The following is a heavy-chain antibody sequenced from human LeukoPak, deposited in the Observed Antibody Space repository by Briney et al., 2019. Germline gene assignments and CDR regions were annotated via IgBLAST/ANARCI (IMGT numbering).Heavy chain of an antibody. CDR2: IYHSGSP. CDR1: GGSISSNNW. J-gene: IGHJ4*02. Sequence: SGTLSLTCAVSGGSISSNNWWGWVRQPPGKGLEWIGEIYHSGSPNYNPSLKSRVTISVDKSRNHFSLNLSSVTAADTAVYYCARKYSSSWYVDYWGQGTLVTVSS. CDR3: ARKYSSSWYVDY. D-gene: IGHD6-13*01. V-gene: IGHV4-4*02.